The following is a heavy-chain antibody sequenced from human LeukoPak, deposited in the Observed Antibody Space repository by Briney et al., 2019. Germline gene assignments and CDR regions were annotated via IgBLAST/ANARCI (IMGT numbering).Heavy chain of an antibody. CDR1: GFTFSSYG. V-gene: IGHV3-30*18. CDR3: AKEMDPYGSGSYYPYFAFDH. Sequence: PGGSPRLSCAASGFTFSSYGMHWVRQAPGKGLEWVAVISYDGSNKYYADSVKGRFTISRDNSKNTLYLQMNSLRAEDTAVYYCAKEMDPYGSGSYYPYFAFDHWGQETLVTVSS. D-gene: IGHD3-10*01. CDR2: ISYDGSNK. J-gene: IGHJ4*02.